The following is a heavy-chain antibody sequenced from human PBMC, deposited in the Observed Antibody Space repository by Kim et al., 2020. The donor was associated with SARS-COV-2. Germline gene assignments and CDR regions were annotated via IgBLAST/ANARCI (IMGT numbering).Heavy chain of an antibody. Sequence: QGVTGRFVFSSDTSVSTAYLQISSLKAEDTAVYYCAREVYGDERGFDPWGQGTLVTVSS. D-gene: IGHD4-17*01. V-gene: IGHV7-4-1*02. J-gene: IGHJ5*02. CDR3: AREVYGDERGFDP.